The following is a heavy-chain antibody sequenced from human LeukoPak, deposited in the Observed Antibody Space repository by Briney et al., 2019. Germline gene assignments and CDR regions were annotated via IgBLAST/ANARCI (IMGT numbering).Heavy chain of an antibody. J-gene: IGHJ5*02. CDR2: MCGSAGCT. D-gene: IGHD4/OR15-4a*01. Sequence: GGSLRLSCAASGFTFNIYAMSWVRLAPGKGLQWDASMCGSAGCTFYADSVKGRFTISRDNSKNTLFLQMDSLRAEDTAIYYCARDRPNYHEDNGHDYQRDGDHWGQGTLVTVSS. V-gene: IGHV3-23*01. CDR3: ARDRPNYHEDNGHDYQRDGDH. CDR1: GFTFNIYA.